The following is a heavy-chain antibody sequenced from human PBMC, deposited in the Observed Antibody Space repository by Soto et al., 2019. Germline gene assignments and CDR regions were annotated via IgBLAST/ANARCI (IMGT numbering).Heavy chain of an antibody. V-gene: IGHV3-23*01. CDR1: GFTFSSYA. CDR2: ISGSGGST. J-gene: IGHJ4*02. D-gene: IGHD2-15*01. CDR3: AKDLREYCSGGSCYGNFDY. Sequence: GALRLSCAASGFTFSSYAMSWVRQAPGKGLEWVSAISGSGGSTYYADSVKGRFTISRDNSKNTLYLQMNSLRAEDTAVYYCAKDLREYCSGGSCYGNFDYWGQGTLVTVSS.